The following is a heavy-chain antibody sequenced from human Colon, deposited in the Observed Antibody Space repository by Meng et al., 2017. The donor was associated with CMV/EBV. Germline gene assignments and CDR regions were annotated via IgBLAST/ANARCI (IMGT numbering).Heavy chain of an antibody. J-gene: IGHJ4*02. CDR3: AREGPQTSDFWSNYYKPLDY. V-gene: IGHV3-48*03. Sequence: GESLKISCAVSGFTFETYWMTWARQAPGKGLEWISYISSSGSSIYYADSVEGRFTISRDNAKSSLYLEMTGLRGEDTAVYYCAREGPQTSDFWSNYYKPLDYWGQGTLVTVSS. CDR1: GFTFETYW. D-gene: IGHD3-3*01. CDR2: ISSSGSSI.